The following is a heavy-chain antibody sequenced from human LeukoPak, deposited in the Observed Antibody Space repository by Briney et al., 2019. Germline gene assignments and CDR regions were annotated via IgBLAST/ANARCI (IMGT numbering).Heavy chain of an antibody. V-gene: IGHV3-7*01. CDR3: VREGHPVRVWFGESRAYFDY. CDR1: GFTFSRYS. Sequence: GGSLRLSCAVSGFTFSRYSMNWVRQAPGKGLEWVANIKQDGSEKYYVDSVKGRFTISRDNAKNSLYLQMNSLRAEDTAVYYCVREGHPVRVWFGESRAYFDYWGQGTLVTVSS. J-gene: IGHJ4*02. CDR2: IKQDGSEK. D-gene: IGHD3-10*01.